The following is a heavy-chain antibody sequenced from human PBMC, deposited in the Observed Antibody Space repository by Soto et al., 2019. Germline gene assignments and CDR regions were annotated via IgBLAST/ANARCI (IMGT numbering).Heavy chain of an antibody. J-gene: IGHJ5*02. CDR1: GGSISSYY. Sequence: SETLSLTCTVSGGSISSYYWSWIRQPPGKGLEWIGYIYYSGSTNYNPSLKSRVTISVDTSKNQFSLKLSSVTAADTAVYYCARQVGELLRPNWFDPWGQGTLVTVSS. CDR2: IYYSGST. V-gene: IGHV4-59*08. CDR3: ARQVGELLRPNWFDP. D-gene: IGHD1-26*01.